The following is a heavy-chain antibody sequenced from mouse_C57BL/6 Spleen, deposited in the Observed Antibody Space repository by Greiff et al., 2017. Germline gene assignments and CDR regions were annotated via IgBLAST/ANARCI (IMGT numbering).Heavy chain of an antibody. V-gene: IGHV1-69*01. Sequence: QVQLQQPGAELVMPGASVKLSCKASGYTFTSYWMHWVKQRPGQGLEWIGEIDPSDSYTNYNQKFKGKSTLTVDKSSSTAYMQLSSLTSADSAVYYCARRGWLLGDFDYWGQGTTLTVSS. CDR1: GYTFTSYW. D-gene: IGHD2-3*01. J-gene: IGHJ2*01. CDR3: ARRGWLLGDFDY. CDR2: IDPSDSYT.